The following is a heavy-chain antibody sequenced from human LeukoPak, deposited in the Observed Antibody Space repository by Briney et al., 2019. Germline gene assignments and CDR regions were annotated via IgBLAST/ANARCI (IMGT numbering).Heavy chain of an antibody. CDR3: AKDNRRHYTSGPNPDSLH. D-gene: IGHD6-19*01. CDR2: IKQDGSEK. CDR1: GFTFSSYW. Sequence: GGSLRLSCAASGFTFSSYWMSWVRQAPGKGLEWVANIKQDGSEKYYVDSVKGRFTISRDNAKNSLYLQMDSLRVEDTAFYYCAKDNRRHYTSGPNPDSLHWGQGALVTVSS. V-gene: IGHV3-7*03. J-gene: IGHJ4*02.